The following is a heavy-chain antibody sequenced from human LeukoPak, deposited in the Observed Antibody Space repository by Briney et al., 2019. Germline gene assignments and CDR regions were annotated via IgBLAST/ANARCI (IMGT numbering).Heavy chain of an antibody. CDR1: GDSISSYY. CDR3: ARPPHYYDTSGYSV. CDR2: VSNIETT. D-gene: IGHD3-22*01. J-gene: IGHJ4*02. V-gene: IGHV4-59*01. Sequence: SETLSLTCTVSGDSISSYYWSWLRQPPGKRLEWIGYVSNIETTNYNPSLKSRVTISVDTSKNQFSPRLNSVTAADTAVYYCARPPHYYDTSGYSVWGQGTLVTVSS.